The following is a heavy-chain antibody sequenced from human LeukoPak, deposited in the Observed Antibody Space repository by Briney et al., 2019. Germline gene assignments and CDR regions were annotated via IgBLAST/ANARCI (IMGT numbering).Heavy chain of an antibody. CDR2: ISSSSIYI. CDR1: GFTFSSYT. D-gene: IGHD3-22*01. CDR3: ARDHYYDSSGYYYGGYYFDY. V-gene: IGHV3-21*01. J-gene: IGHJ4*02. Sequence: GGSLRLSCAASGFTFSSYTMNWVRQAPGKGLEWVSSISSSSIYIYYADSVKGRFTIARDNAKNSLYLQMNSLRAEDTAVYYCARDHYYDSSGYYYGGYYFDYWGQGTLVTVSS.